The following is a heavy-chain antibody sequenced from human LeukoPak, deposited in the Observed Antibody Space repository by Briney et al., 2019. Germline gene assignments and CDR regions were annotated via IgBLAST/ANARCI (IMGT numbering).Heavy chain of an antibody. CDR3: ARDGAGYSYAGSIPPFDY. J-gene: IGHJ4*02. CDR2: ISSNGGST. CDR1: GFTFSSYA. D-gene: IGHD5-18*01. Sequence: GGSLRLSCAASGFTFSSYAMHWVRQAPGKGLEYVSAISSNGGSTYYANSVKGRYTISRDNAKNTLYLQMGSLRAEDMAVYYCARDGAGYSYAGSIPPFDYWGQGTLVTVSS. V-gene: IGHV3-64*01.